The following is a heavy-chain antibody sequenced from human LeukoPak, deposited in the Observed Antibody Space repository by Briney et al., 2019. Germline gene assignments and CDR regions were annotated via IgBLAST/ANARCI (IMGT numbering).Heavy chain of an antibody. D-gene: IGHD2-21*02. CDR2: ITANGDST. Sequence: PGGSLRLSCAASGXSFAYYAMHWVRQAPGKGLEWVCLITANGDSTHYADSVKGRFTISRDNSKNSLSLQMNSLRTEDTALYYCAKDIEAGTAGFSFDYWGQGTLVAVSS. J-gene: IGHJ4*02. CDR1: GXSFAYYA. V-gene: IGHV3-43*02. CDR3: AKDIEAGTAGFSFDY.